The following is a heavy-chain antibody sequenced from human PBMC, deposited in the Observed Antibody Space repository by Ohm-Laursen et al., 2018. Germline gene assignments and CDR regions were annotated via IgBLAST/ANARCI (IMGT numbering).Heavy chain of an antibody. CDR3: AKDLATVVTPPDY. J-gene: IGHJ4*02. V-gene: IGHV3-30*18. Sequence: SLRLSCAASGFTFSSYGMHWVRQAPGKGLEWVAVISYDGSNKYYADSVKGRFTISRDNSKNTLYLQMNSLRAEDTAVYYCAKDLATVVTPPDYWGQGTLVTVSS. CDR2: ISYDGSNK. CDR1: GFTFSSYG. D-gene: IGHD4-23*01.